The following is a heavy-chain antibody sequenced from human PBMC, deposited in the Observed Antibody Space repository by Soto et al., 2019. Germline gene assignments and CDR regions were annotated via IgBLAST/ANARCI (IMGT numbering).Heavy chain of an antibody. J-gene: IGHJ4*02. CDR3: SRPKRELRWLVREVEYYFDY. V-gene: IGHV1-46*01. CDR2: INPSGGST. Sequence: GASVKVSCKASGYTFTSYYMHWVRQAPGQGLEWKGIINPSGGSTSYAQKFQGRVTMTRDTSTSTVYMELSSLRSEDTAVYYCSRPKRELRWLVREVEYYFDYWGQGTLVTVSS. D-gene: IGHD6-19*01. CDR1: GYTFTSYY.